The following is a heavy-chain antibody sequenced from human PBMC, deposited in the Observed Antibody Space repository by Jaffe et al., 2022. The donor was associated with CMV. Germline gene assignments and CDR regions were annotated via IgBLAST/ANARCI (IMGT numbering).Heavy chain of an antibody. J-gene: IGHJ6*02. CDR3: ARGYRIVVVPAPVRTPTHYYGMDV. D-gene: IGHD2-2*01. Sequence: QVQLVQSGAEVKKPGSSVKVSCKASGGTFSSYAISWVRQAPGQGLEWMGGIIPIFGTANYAQKFQGRVTITADESTSTAYMELSSLRSEDTAVYYCARGYRIVVVPAPVRTPTHYYGMDVWGQGTTVTVSS. V-gene: IGHV1-69*01. CDR1: GGTFSSYA. CDR2: IIPIFGTA.